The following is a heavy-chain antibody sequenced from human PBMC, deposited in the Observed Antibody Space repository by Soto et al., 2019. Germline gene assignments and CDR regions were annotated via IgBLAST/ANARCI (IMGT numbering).Heavy chain of an antibody. D-gene: IGHD2-8*01. J-gene: IGHJ4*02. CDR1: GGSISSSSYY. V-gene: IGHV4-39*01. CDR3: ARVLLNRTFRVNFDY. Sequence: TLSLTCTVSGGSISSSSYYWGWIRQPPGKGLEWIGSIYYSGSTYYNPSLKSRVTISVDTSKNQFSLKLSSVTAADTAVYYCARVLLNRTFRVNFDYWGQGTLVTVSS. CDR2: IYYSGST.